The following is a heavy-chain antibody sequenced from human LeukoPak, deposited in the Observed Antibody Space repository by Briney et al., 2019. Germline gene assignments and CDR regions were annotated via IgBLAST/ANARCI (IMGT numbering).Heavy chain of an antibody. D-gene: IGHD2-2*01. CDR3: AKDDLPD. J-gene: IGHJ4*02. CDR2: ISYDGSNK. Sequence: GRSLRLSCAASGFTFSSYGMHWVRQAPGKGLEWVAVISYDGSNKYYADSVKGRFTISRDNSKNTLYLQMNSLRAEDTAVYYCAKDDLPDWGQGTLVTVSS. V-gene: IGHV3-30*18. CDR1: GFTFSSYG.